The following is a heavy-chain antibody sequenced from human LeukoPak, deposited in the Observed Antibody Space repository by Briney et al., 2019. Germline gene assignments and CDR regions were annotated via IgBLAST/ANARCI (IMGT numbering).Heavy chain of an antibody. CDR2: IYSGGST. D-gene: IGHD3-9*01. J-gene: IGHJ3*02. CDR1: GFTVSSNY. CDR3: ATNNYYDIFENPRGAFDI. Sequence: PGGSLRLSCAASGFTVSSNYMSWVRQAPGKGLEWVSVIYSGGSTYYADSVKGRFTISRDNSKNTLYLQMDSLRAEDTAVYYCATNNYYDIFENPRGAFDIWGQGTMVTVSS. V-gene: IGHV3-66*01.